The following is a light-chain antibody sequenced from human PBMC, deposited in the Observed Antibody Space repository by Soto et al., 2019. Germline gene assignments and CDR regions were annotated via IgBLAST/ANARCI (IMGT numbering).Light chain of an antibody. CDR1: SSNIGAGYD. Sequence: QYVLTQPPSMSGAPGQGVTISCTGSSSNIGAGYDVHWYQQVPGTAPKLLIYGNTNRPSGVPDRFSASKSGASASLAISGLQAEDEADYYCQSYESSLSGWIFGGGTKLTVL. V-gene: IGLV1-40*01. CDR3: QSYESSLSGWI. CDR2: GNT. J-gene: IGLJ2*01.